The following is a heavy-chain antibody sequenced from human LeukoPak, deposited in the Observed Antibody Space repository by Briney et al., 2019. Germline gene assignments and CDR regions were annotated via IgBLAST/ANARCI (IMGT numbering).Heavy chain of an antibody. V-gene: IGHV1-69*19. CDR3: ASLLYDFWSGYSNWFDP. D-gene: IGHD3-3*01. Sequence: SVKVSCKASGGTFSSYAISWVRQAPGQGLEWMGGIIPIFGTANYAQTFHGRVTITEDESTSTVYMELSSLRSEDTAVYYCASLLYDFWSGYSNWFDPWGQGTLVTVSS. CDR1: GGTFSSYA. J-gene: IGHJ5*02. CDR2: IIPIFGTA.